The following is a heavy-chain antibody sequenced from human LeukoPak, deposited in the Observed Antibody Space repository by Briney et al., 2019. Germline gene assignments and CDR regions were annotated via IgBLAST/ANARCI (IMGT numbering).Heavy chain of an antibody. CDR2: IRGDGNDA. D-gene: IGHD3-10*01. CDR3: SRDRVLGSGSLDA. Sequence: GGSLRLSCAASGFTFSSDWMHWVRQAPGKELVWVSRIRGDGNDATYADSVKGRFTVSRDNARSTLFLQMNRLTADDTAVYYCSRDRVLGSGSLDAWGQGTLVSVSS. V-gene: IGHV3-74*01. J-gene: IGHJ5*02. CDR1: GFTFSSDW.